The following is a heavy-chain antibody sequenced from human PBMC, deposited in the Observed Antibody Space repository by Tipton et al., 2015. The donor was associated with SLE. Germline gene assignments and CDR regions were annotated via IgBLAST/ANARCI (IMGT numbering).Heavy chain of an antibody. CDR2: INHSGST. CDR1: GGSFSGYY. D-gene: IGHD2-15*01. CDR3: ARGQIGTLQGIVVVVAATAYFDY. J-gene: IGHJ4*02. V-gene: IGHV4-34*01. Sequence: TLSLTCAVYGGSFSGYYWSWIRQPPGKGLEWIGEINHSGSTNYNPSLKSRVTISVDTSKNQFSLKLSSVTAADTAVYYCARGQIGTLQGIVVVVAATAYFDYWGQGTLVTVSS.